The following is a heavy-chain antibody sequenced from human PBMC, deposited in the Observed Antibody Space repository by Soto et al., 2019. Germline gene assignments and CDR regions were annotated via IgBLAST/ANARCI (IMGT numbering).Heavy chain of an antibody. D-gene: IGHD4-17*01. CDR1: GGSISSGGYY. Sequence: PSETLSLTCTVSGGSISSGGYYWSWIRQHPGKGLEWIGYIYYSGSTYYNPSLKSRVTISVDTSKNQFSLKLSSVTAADTAVYYCARCATTVTPIDWFDPWGQGTLVTVSS. J-gene: IGHJ5*02. CDR3: ARCATTVTPIDWFDP. V-gene: IGHV4-31*03. CDR2: IYYSGST.